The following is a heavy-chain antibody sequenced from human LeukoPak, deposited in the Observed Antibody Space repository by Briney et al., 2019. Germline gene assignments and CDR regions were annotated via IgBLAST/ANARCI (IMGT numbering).Heavy chain of an antibody. CDR3: ARTAKYCGGDCYPRYFDY. CDR1: GGSISSSSYY. D-gene: IGHD2-21*02. Sequence: SETLSLTCTVSGGSISSSSYYWGWIRQPPGKGLEWIGSIYYSGSTYYNPSLKSRVTISVDTSKNQFSLKLSSVTAADTAVYYCARTAKYCGGDCYPRYFDYWGQGTLVTVSS. CDR2: IYYSGST. V-gene: IGHV4-39*07. J-gene: IGHJ4*02.